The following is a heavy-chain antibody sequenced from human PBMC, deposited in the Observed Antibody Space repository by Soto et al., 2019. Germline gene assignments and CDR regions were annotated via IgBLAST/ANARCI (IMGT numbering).Heavy chain of an antibody. D-gene: IGHD3-10*01. Sequence: GASVKVSCKASGYTFTSYGISWVRQAPGQGLEWMGWISAYNGNTNYAQKLQGRVTMTTDTSTSTAYMELRSLRSEDTAVYYCATSPYYYDSGNSYMDVWGKGTTVTVSS. V-gene: IGHV1-18*01. CDR1: GYTFTSYG. CDR3: ATSPYYYDSGNSYMDV. J-gene: IGHJ6*03. CDR2: ISAYNGNT.